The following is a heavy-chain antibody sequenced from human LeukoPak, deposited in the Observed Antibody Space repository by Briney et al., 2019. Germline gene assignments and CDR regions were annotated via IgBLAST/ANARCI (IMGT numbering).Heavy chain of an antibody. Sequence: SETLSLTCTVSGGYISSYYWRCIRQPRGKGLEGIGYIYYSGSTNHNPSHKSRVTISVDTPKQQFPLKQRSATAGNAAVYYCARILPYGSGSYYQKKETYYYHYFDYWGQGTLVTVSS. CDR2: IYYSGST. CDR1: GGYISSYY. V-gene: IGHV4-59*01. D-gene: IGHD3-10*01. J-gene: IGHJ4*02. CDR3: ARILPYGSGSYYQKKETYYYHYFDY.